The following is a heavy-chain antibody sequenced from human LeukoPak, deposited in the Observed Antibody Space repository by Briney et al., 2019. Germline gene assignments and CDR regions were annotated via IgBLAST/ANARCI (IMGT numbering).Heavy chain of an antibody. Sequence: SVKVSCKASGGTFSSYAISWVRQAPGQGLEWMGRIIPIFGTANYAQKFQGRVTITTDESTGTAYMELSSLRSEDTAVYYCARVATQIHNAFDIWGQGTMVTVSS. V-gene: IGHV1-69*05. J-gene: IGHJ3*02. CDR2: IIPIFGTA. D-gene: IGHD2-15*01. CDR1: GGTFSSYA. CDR3: ARVATQIHNAFDI.